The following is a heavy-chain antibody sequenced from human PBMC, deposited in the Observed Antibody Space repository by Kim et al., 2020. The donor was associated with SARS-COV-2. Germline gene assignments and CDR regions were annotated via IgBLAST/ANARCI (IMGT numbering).Heavy chain of an antibody. CDR3: ARGVPDTAMVTSYYFDY. V-gene: IGHV3-21*01. Sequence: GGSLRLSCAASGFTFSSYSMNWVRQAPGKGLEWVSSISSSSSYIYYADSVKGRFTISRDNAKNSLYLQMNSLRAEDTAVYYCARGVPDTAMVTSYYFDYWGQGTLVTVSS. J-gene: IGHJ4*02. CDR2: ISSSSSYI. CDR1: GFTFSSYS. D-gene: IGHD5-18*01.